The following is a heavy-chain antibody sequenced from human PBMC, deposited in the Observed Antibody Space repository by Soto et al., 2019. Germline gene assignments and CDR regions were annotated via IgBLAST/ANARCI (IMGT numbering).Heavy chain of an antibody. Sequence: QVQLVQSGAEVKKPGSSGKVSCKASGGTFSSYAFSWVRQAPGQGLEGMGGFIPMFNRPHSARKFQGRVTITADESTSTAYMDLSSLRSEDTAVYYCARGQFHHVSNYYYALDVWGQGTTVTVSS. CDR3: ARGQFHHVSNYYYALDV. CDR1: GGTFSSYA. J-gene: IGHJ6*02. CDR2: FIPMFNRP. V-gene: IGHV1-69*01.